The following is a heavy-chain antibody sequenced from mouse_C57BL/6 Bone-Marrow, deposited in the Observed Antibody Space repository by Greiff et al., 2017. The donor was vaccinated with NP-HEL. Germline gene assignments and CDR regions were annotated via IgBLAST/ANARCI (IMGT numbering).Heavy chain of an antibody. CDR2: ISDGGSYT. Sequence: EVKLVESGGGLVKPGGSLKLSCAASGFTFSSYAMSWVRQTPEKRLEWVATISDGGSYTYYPDNVKGRFTISRDNAKNNLYLQMRHLKSEDTAMPWYFDVWGRGTTVTVTS. CDR1: GFTFSSYA. J-gene: IGHJ1*03. V-gene: IGHV5-4*03. CDR3: FDV.